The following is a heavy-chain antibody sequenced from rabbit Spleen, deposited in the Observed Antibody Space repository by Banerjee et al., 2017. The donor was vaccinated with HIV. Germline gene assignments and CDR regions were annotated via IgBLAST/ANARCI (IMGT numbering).Heavy chain of an antibody. CDR2: IDSGSSGFS. V-gene: IGHV1S40*01. CDR1: GVSFSSNYY. Sequence: QSLEESGGDLVKPGASLTLTCTASGVSFSSNYYMCWVRQAPGKGLEWIACIDSGSSGFSYFASWAKGRFTISKTSSTTVTLQMTSLTAADTATYFCARGDAGDAGYDYTYFDLWGPGTLVTVS. CDR3: ARGDAGDAGYDYTYFDL. D-gene: IGHD6-1*01. J-gene: IGHJ4*01.